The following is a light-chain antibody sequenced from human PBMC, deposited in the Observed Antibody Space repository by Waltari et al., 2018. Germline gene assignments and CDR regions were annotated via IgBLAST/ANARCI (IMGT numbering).Light chain of an antibody. CDR1: QSISRG. V-gene: IGKV1-5*03. CDR2: KAS. CDR3: QQYNSYPT. J-gene: IGKJ1*01. Sequence: DIQMTQSPSTLSASVGDRLTITCRASQSISRGLAWYQQKPGKAPKLLIYKASSLESGVPSRFSGSGSGTEFTLTISSLQPDDFATYYCQQYNSYPTFGQGTKVEIK.